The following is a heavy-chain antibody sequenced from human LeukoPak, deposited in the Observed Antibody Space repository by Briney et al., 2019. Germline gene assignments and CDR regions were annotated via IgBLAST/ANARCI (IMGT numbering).Heavy chain of an antibody. CDR2: INSDGSST. D-gene: IGHD6-13*01. Sequence: GGSLRLSCAASGFTFSSYWMHWVRQAPGKGLVWVSRINSDGSSTSYADSVKGRFTISRDNAKNTLYLQMNSLRAEDTAVYYCAYSSSWYLFGYWGQGTLVTVSS. J-gene: IGHJ4*02. CDR1: GFTFSSYW. V-gene: IGHV3-74*01. CDR3: AYSSSWYLFGY.